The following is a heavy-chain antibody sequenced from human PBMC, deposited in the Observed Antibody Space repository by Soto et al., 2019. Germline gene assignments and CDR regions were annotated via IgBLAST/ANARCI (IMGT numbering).Heavy chain of an antibody. V-gene: IGHV4-4*02. CDR1: GGSISSTNW. CDR3: ARIAAAGTRFDY. Sequence: QVQLQESGPGLVKPSGTLSLTCAVSGGSISSTNWWSWVRQPPGKGLEWIGEIYHSGNTNYNPSLKSRVTISVGKSKNRFSLKLSSVTAADTAVYFCARIAAAGTRFDYWGQGTLVTVSS. CDR2: IYHSGNT. J-gene: IGHJ4*02. D-gene: IGHD6-13*01.